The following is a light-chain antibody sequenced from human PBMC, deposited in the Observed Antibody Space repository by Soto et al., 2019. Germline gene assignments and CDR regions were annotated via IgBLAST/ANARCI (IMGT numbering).Light chain of an antibody. CDR2: AAS. V-gene: IGKV1-39*01. J-gene: IGKJ2*01. CDR1: QSFSSY. CDR3: QQSYSTPYT. Sequence: DIQMTQSPSSLSASVGDRVTITCRASQSFSSYLNWYQQNPGKAPNLLIYAASSLQSGVPSRFSGSGSGTDFTLTISSRQTEDFATYYFQQSYSTPYTFGQGTKLEIK.